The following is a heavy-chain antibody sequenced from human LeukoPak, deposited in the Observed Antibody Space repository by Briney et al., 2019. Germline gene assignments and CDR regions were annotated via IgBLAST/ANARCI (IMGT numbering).Heavy chain of an antibody. CDR2: IKSKTDGGTT. J-gene: IGHJ4*02. CDR1: GFTFSNAW. D-gene: IGHD3-3*01. CDR3: TTGIFGVVTYYFDY. Sequence: GGSLRLSCAASGFTFSNAWMSWVRQAPGKELEWVGRIKSKTDGGTTDYAAPVKGRFTISRDDSKNTLYLQMNSLKTEDTAVYYCTTGIFGVVTYYFDYWGQGTLVTVSS. V-gene: IGHV3-15*01.